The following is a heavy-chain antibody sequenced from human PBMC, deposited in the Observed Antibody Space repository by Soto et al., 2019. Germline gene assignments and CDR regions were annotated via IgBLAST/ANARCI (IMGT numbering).Heavy chain of an antibody. CDR1: GGSFSGYY. CDR2: INHSGST. V-gene: IGHV4-34*01. Sequence: QVQLQQWGAGLLKPSETLSLTCAVYGGSFSGYYWGWIRQPPGKGLEWIGEINHSGSTNYNPSLKSRVTISVDTSKNQFSLKLSSVTAADTAVYYCARGRNDYVWGSYRYAFDIWGQGTMVTVSS. D-gene: IGHD3-16*02. CDR3: ARGRNDYVWGSYRYAFDI. J-gene: IGHJ3*02.